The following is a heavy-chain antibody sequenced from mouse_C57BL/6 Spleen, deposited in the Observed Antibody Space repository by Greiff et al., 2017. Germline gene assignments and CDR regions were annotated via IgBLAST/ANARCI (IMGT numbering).Heavy chain of an antibody. J-gene: IGHJ4*01. V-gene: IGHV3-6*01. CDR1: GYSITSGYY. Sequence: VQLKESGPGLVKPSQSLSLTCSVTGYSITSGYYWNWIRQFPGNKLEWMGYISYDGSNNYNPSLKNRNSITRATSKNQFFLKLNSVTTEDTATYYCARDWAMDYWGQGTSVTVSS. CDR2: ISYDGSN. CDR3: ARDWAMDY.